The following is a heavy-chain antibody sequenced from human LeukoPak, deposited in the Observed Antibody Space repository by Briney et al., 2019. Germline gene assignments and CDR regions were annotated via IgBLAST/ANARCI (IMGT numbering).Heavy chain of an antibody. CDR3: VRGHCSSTSCYFAWFDP. CDR2: INHSGST. V-gene: IGHV4-34*01. CDR1: GGSFSGYY. Sequence: SETLSLTCAVYGGSFSGYYWSWIRQPPGKGLEWIGEINHSGSTNYNPSLKSRVTISVDTSKNQFSLKLSSVTAADTAVYYCVRGHCSSTSCYFAWFDPWGQGTLVTVSS. J-gene: IGHJ5*02. D-gene: IGHD2-2*01.